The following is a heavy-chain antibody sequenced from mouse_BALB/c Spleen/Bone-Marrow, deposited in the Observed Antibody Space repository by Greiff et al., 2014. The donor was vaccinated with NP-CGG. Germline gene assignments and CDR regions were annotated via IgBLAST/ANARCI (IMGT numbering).Heavy chain of an antibody. Sequence: EVQVVESGAELVKPGASVKLSCTASGFNIKDTYMHWVKQRPEQGLEWIGRIDPTNGNTKYDPKFQGKATITADTSSNTAYLQLSSLTSEDTAVYYCASYYDGSSYGFAYWGQGTLVTVSA. V-gene: IGHV14-3*02. CDR1: GFNIKDTY. D-gene: IGHD1-1*01. CDR2: IDPTNGNT. CDR3: ASYYDGSSYGFAY. J-gene: IGHJ3*01.